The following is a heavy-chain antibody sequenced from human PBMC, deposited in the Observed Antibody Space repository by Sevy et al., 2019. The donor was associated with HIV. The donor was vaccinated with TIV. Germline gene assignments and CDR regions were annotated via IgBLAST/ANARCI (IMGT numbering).Heavy chain of an antibody. CDR3: ARDFTVFGVVSGIDY. CDR1: GFTFRTYS. CDR2: ISDDSRYI. V-gene: IGHV3-21*04. D-gene: IGHD3-3*01. Sequence: GGSLRLSCAASGFTFRTYSMNWVRQAPGKGLEWLSSISDDSRYIYYSDSVKGRFTISRANAKNFLFLQMNNLRVEDTGIYYCARDFTVFGVVSGIDYWGQGNLVTVSS. J-gene: IGHJ4*02.